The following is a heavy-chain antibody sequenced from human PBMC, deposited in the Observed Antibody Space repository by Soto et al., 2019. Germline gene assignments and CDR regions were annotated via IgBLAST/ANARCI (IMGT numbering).Heavy chain of an antibody. CDR3: ARWSAIVGGAEALDI. J-gene: IGHJ3*02. CDR2: LSAYNGDT. Sequence: QVQLVQSGAEVKKPGASVRVSCKTSGYTFINYGITWVRQAPGQGLEWMGWLSAYNGDTSSSEKVQDRFTMTTDTSTNTVNMDLRSLRSDDTAVYYCARWSAIVGGAEALDIWGQGTMVIVSS. D-gene: IGHD1-26*01. CDR1: GYTFINYG. V-gene: IGHV1-18*01.